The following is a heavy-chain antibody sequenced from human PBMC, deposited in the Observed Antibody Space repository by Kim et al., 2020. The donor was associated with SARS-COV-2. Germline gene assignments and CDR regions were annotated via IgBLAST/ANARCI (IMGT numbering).Heavy chain of an antibody. CDR2: ISSNGGST. V-gene: IGHV3-64D*09. J-gene: IGHJ4*02. D-gene: IGHD6-19*01. CDR1: GFTFSSYA. Sequence: GGSLRLSCSASGFTFSSYAMHWVRQAPGKGLEYVSAISSNGGSTYYADSVKGRFTISRDNSKNTLYLQMSSLRAEDTAVYYCVKSTDSSGWYYTLGYWGQGTLVTVSS. CDR3: VKSTDSSGWYYTLGY.